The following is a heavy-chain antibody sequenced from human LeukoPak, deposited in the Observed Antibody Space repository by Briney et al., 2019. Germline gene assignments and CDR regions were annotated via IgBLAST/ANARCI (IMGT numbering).Heavy chain of an antibody. CDR3: AKSEQEPMNYFDY. V-gene: IGHV3-23*01. CDR1: GSTFSSFA. J-gene: IGHJ4*02. Sequence: PGGSLRLSCAASGSTFSSFAMSWVRQAPGKGLEWVSGFRGSDGSTDYADSVKGRFTIFRDNSKNTLYLQMTSLRADDTAVYYCAKSEQEPMNYFDYWGQGTLVIVSS. CDR2: FRGSDGST.